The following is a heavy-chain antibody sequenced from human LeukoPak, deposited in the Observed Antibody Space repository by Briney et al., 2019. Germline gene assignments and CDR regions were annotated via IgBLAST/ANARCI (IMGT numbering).Heavy chain of an antibody. CDR2: IYDSGST. V-gene: IGHV4-59*01. J-gene: IGHJ4*02. CDR3: ASSYSSSWFRFDY. D-gene: IGHD6-13*01. Sequence: SGTLSLTCTVSGGSINSYYWSWIRQPPGKGLEWIGYIYDSGSTNYNPSLKSRVTISVDTSKNQFSLKLTSVTAADTAVYYCASSYSSSWFRFDYWGQGTLVTVSS. CDR1: GGSINSYY.